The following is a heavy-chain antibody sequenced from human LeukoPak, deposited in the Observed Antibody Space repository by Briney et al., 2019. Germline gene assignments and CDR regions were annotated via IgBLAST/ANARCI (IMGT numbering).Heavy chain of an antibody. D-gene: IGHD3-22*01. J-gene: IGHJ4*02. V-gene: IGHV1-2*02. Sequence: ASVKVSCKASGYTFTGYYMHWVRQAPGQGLEWMGWINPNSGGTNYAQKFQGRVTMTRDTSISTAYMELSRLRSEDTAVYYCARSYYHESSDYYFPTDYWGQGTLVTVSS. CDR2: INPNSGGT. CDR3: ARSYYHESSDYYFPTDY. CDR1: GYTFTGYY.